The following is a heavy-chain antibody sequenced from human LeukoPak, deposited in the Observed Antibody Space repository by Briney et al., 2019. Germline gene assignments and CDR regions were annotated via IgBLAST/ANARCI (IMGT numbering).Heavy chain of an antibody. V-gene: IGHV4-34*01. CDR1: GGSFSGYY. D-gene: IGHD5-18*01. J-gene: IGHJ4*02. CDR3: ARRTHTAMVTIFDY. CDR2: INHSGST. Sequence: SETLSLTCAVYGGSFSGYYWSWNRQPPGKGLEWIGEINHSGSTNYNPFLKSRVTISVDTSKNQFSLKLSSVTAADTAVYYCARRTHTAMVTIFDYWGQGTLVTVSS.